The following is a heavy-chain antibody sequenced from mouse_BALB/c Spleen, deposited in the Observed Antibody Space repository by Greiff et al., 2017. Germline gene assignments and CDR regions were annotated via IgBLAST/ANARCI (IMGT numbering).Heavy chain of an antibody. Sequence: QVQLKESGAELVRPGVSVKISCKGSGYTFTDYAMHWVKQSHAKSLEWIGVISTYYGDASYNQKFKGKATMTVDKSSSTAYMELARLTSEDSAIYYCARSEGLRREYFDVWGAGTTVTVSS. J-gene: IGHJ1*01. CDR2: ISTYYGDA. V-gene: IGHV1S137*01. D-gene: IGHD2-4*01. CDR1: GYTFTDYA. CDR3: ARSEGLRREYFDV.